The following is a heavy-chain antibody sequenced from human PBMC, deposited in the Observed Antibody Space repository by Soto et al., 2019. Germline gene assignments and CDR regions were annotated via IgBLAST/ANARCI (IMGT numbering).Heavy chain of an antibody. CDR3: ATEDPDLRSAYDI. J-gene: IGHJ3*02. CDR1: GFIFSTFS. CDR2: ISSSSTYI. Sequence: EVQLVESGGGLVKPGGSLRLSCEASGFIFSTFSMNWIRQAPGKGLEWVSAISSSSTYIYYAASVKGRFTISRDNAKNSLFLQMNSLRAEDTAVYYCATEDPDLRSAYDIWGQGTMVTVSS. V-gene: IGHV3-21*01. D-gene: IGHD3-16*01.